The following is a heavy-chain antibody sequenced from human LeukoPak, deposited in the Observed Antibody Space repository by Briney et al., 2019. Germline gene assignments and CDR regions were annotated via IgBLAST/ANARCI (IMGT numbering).Heavy chain of an antibody. J-gene: IGHJ4*02. V-gene: IGHV3-7*05. CDR2: IKQDGSEK. Sequence: PGGSLRLSCAASGFTFSNYWMSWVRQAPGKGLEWVAYIKQDGSEKNYVGSVKGRFTISRDNAKNSLYLQMNSLRAEDTAVYYCAREMSWSGRDYWGQGTLVTVSS. D-gene: IGHD3-10*01. CDR1: GFTFSNYW. CDR3: AREMSWSGRDY.